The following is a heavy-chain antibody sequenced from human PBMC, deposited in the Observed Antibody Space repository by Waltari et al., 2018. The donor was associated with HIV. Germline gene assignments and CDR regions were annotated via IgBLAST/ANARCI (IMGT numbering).Heavy chain of an antibody. Sequence: QVQLQESGPGLVKPSETLSLTCTVSGGSVSSHYWSWIRQPPGEGLEWLGCIYSGGTTYCGPSPPGRVTISLDRSRNQFSLNLRYVTTADTAVYYCARAYCTATSCALGTFDYWGRGTLVTVSS. J-gene: IGHJ4*02. D-gene: IGHD2-8*02. V-gene: IGHV4-59*02. CDR3: ARAYCTATSCALGTFDY. CDR1: GGSVSSHY. CDR2: IYSGGTT.